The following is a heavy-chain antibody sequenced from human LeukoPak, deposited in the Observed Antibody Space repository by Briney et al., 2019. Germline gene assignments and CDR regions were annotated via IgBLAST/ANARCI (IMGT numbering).Heavy chain of an antibody. D-gene: IGHD1-26*01. V-gene: IGHV3-21*01. CDR2: ISSSSSYI. CDR3: ARSNSGSYYVDY. J-gene: IGHJ4*02. Sequence: GGSLRLSCAASGFTFSSYSMNWVRQAPGKGLEWVSSISSSSSYIYYADSVKGRFTISRDNAKNSLYLQMNSLRAEDTAVYYCARSNSGSYYVDYWGQGTLVTVSS. CDR1: GFTFSSYS.